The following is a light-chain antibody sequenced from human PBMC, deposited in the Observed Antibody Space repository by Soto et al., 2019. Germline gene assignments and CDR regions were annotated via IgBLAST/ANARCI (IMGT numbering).Light chain of an antibody. J-gene: IGKJ5*01. CDR3: QQTYTTPEIT. CDR1: QSISSW. V-gene: IGKV1-5*01. Sequence: DIQMTQSPSTLSASVGDRVTITCRASQSISSWLAWYQQKPGKAPKLLIYDASSLESGVPSRFSGSGSGTEFTLTTTSLQPDDFAIYYCQQTYTTPEITFGQGTRLE. CDR2: DAS.